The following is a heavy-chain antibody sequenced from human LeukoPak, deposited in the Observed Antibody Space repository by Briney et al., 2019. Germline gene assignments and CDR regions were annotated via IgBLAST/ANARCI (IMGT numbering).Heavy chain of an antibody. CDR3: AGGRDRSQLYFDS. J-gene: IGHJ4*02. V-gene: IGHV3-74*01. D-gene: IGHD2-15*01. Sequence: PGGSLRLSCEASGFTFSSYWMHWVRQAPGKGLVWVSRIDSDGSRISYADSVKGRFTISRDNAKNMLYLQMNSLRAEDTAVYYCAGGRDRSQLYFDSWGLGTLVTVSS. CDR2: IDSDGSRI. CDR1: GFTFSSYW.